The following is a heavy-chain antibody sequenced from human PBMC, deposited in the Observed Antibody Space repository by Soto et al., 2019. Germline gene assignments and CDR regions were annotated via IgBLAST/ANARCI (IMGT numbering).Heavy chain of an antibody. CDR1: GYTLTEFS. V-gene: IGHV1-24*01. D-gene: IGHD3-22*01. Sequence: GASVKVSCKVSGYTLTEFSMHWVRQAPGKGLEWKGGFDPEDGETIYAQKFQGRVTMTKDTSTDTAYMELSSLRSEDTAVYYCATVRLYDSSAFDYWGQGTLVTVSS. J-gene: IGHJ4*02. CDR3: ATVRLYDSSAFDY. CDR2: FDPEDGET.